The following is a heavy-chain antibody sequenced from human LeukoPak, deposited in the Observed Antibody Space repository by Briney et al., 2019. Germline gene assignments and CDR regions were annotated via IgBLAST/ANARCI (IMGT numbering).Heavy chain of an antibody. CDR2: ISAYNGNT. V-gene: IGHV1-18*01. CDR1: GYTFTSYG. J-gene: IGHJ4*02. D-gene: IGHD2-21*02. CDR3: ARELKYCGGDCYPGSENDY. Sequence: ASVKVSCKASGYTFTSYGISWVRQAPGQGLEWMGWISAYNGNTNYAQKLQGRVTMTTDTSTSTAYMELRSLRSDDTAVYYCARELKYCGGDCYPGSENDYWGQGTLVTASS.